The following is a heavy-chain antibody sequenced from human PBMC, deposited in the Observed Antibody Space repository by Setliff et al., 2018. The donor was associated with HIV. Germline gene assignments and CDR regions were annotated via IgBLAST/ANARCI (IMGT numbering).Heavy chain of an antibody. Sequence: SETLSLTCNVSGGSISGYYWSWIRQPAGKGLEWIGRSPYTTYNPSLKSRVTMSLDTSKNQFSLRLSSVTAADTAVYYCVGGLRSRSQGHFDYWGQGTLVTVSS. J-gene: IGHJ4*02. D-gene: IGHD5-12*01. CDR3: VGGLRSRSQGHFDY. CDR2: SPYT. V-gene: IGHV4-4*07. CDR1: GGSISGYY.